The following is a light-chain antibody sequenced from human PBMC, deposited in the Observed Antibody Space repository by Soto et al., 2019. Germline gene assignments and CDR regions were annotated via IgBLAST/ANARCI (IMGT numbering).Light chain of an antibody. Sequence: DIQMTQSPSTLSASVGDRVTITCRASQSISSWLAWYQQKPGKAPKLLIYKASSLESGVPSRFSGSGSGTELTLTISSLQPDDIASYYCKQYNSYWTFGQGTKVEIK. J-gene: IGKJ1*01. V-gene: IGKV1-5*03. CDR2: KAS. CDR3: KQYNSYWT. CDR1: QSISSW.